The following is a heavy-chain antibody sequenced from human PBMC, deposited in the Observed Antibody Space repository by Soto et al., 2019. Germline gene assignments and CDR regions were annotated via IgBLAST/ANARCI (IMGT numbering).Heavy chain of an antibody. CDR2: VNPNNGDT. Sequence: QVQLVQSGAELKKPGASVKVSCKASGYTFSNYDMNWVRQATGQGPEWIGWVNPNNGDTGYAQKFQGRVTLTTDISTTTAYMELTSLRSEDKAIYYCAKVSRKGSAIDFAYWGQGTLITVSS. V-gene: IGHV1-8*01. J-gene: IGHJ4*02. D-gene: IGHD3-10*01. CDR3: AKVSRKGSAIDFAY. CDR1: GYTFSNYD.